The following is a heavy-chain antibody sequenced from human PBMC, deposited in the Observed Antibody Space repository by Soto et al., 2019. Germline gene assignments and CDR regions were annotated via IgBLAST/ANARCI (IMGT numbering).Heavy chain of an antibody. CDR1: GGTVASSHW. CDR2: VYNTGDT. V-gene: IGHV4-4*02. Sequence: QVQLQESGPRLVKPSGSLSLTCGVSGGTVASSHWWSWVRQSPGGGLEWIGNVYNTGDTNFNPSLQSRVTRSVDKSNNTFTLRLNSLTAADRAVDFCAREIVTAGGNNYFDPWGPGTLVTVSS. J-gene: IGHJ5*02. CDR3: AREIVTAGGNNYFDP. D-gene: IGHD2-21*02.